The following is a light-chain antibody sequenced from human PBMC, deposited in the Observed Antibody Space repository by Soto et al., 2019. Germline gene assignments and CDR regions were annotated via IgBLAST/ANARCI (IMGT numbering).Light chain of an antibody. CDR3: ASYTSSSTYL. CDR2: DFI. J-gene: IGLJ3*02. CDR1: SDDVGGYDF. V-gene: IGLV2-14*03. Sequence: SALTQPASMSGSPGQSITISCTGTSDDVGGYDFVSWYQQHPGKVPRLIIYDFIKRPSGVSHRFSGSKSGNTASLTISGLQIEDEADYYCASYTSSSTYLFGGGTKLTVL.